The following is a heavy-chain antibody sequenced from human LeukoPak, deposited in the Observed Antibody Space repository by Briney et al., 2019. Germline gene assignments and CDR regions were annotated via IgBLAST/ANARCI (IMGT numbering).Heavy chain of an antibody. CDR1: GGSFSGYY. J-gene: IGHJ3*02. D-gene: IGHD3-10*01. Sequence: SETLSLTCAVYGGSFSGYYWSWIRQPPGKGLEWIGEINHSGSTNYNPSLKSRVTISVDTSKNQFSLKLSSVTAADTAVYYCALTLGHDALDIWGQGTMVTVSS. CDR2: INHSGST. V-gene: IGHV4-34*01. CDR3: ALTLGHDALDI.